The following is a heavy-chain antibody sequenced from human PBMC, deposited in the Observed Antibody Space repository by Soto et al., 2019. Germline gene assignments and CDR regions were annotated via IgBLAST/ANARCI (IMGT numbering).Heavy chain of an antibody. CDR1: GFTFSSYA. J-gene: IGHJ4*02. D-gene: IGHD5-12*01. Sequence: GGSLRLSCAASGFTFSSYAMHWVRQAPGKGLEYVSAISSNWGSTYYADSVKGRFTISRENSKNTLYLQMSSLRAEDTAVYYCVKAYSGYDFYFDYWGQGTLVTVSS. CDR2: ISSNWGST. CDR3: VKAYSGYDFYFDY. V-gene: IGHV3-64D*06.